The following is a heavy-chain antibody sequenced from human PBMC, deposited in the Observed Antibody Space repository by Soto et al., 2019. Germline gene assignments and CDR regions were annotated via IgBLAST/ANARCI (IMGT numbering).Heavy chain of an antibody. CDR2: IYSGGSA. Sequence: EVQLVESGGGMVQPGGSLRLSCAASGFTVSSNYMSWVRQAPGKGLEWVSVIYSGGSAYYAESVKGRFTISRDNSKNTLYLQMNSLIAEDTAVYYCARHGYSYGGGCFDYWGQGTLVTVSS. CDR3: ARHGYSYGGGCFDY. CDR1: GFTVSSNY. D-gene: IGHD5-18*01. V-gene: IGHV3-66*04. J-gene: IGHJ4*02.